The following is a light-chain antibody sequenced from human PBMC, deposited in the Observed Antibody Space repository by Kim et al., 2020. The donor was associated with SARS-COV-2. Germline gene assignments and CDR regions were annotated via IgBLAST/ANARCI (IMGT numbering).Light chain of an antibody. J-gene: IGKJ5*01. CDR2: AAS. CDR1: QGSNNW. Sequence: DIQMTQSPSSGSASVGDRVTITCRASQGSNNWLAWYQQKPGKAPNLLISAASSLQSGVPSRFSGSGSGTDFTLTISGLQPEDSATFYCHQAKSFPISFGQGKRLEIK. V-gene: IGKV1-12*01. CDR3: HQAKSFPIS.